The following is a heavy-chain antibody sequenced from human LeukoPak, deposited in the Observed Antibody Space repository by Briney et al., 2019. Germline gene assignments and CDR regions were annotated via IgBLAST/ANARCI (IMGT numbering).Heavy chain of an antibody. V-gene: IGHV1-24*01. CDR2: FDPEDGET. CDR3: ATLRPSIAAAVTGLTG. J-gene: IGHJ4*02. CDR1: GFTLTELS. D-gene: IGHD6-13*01. Sequence: ASVKVSCKVSGFTLTELSMHWVRQAPGQGQERMRGFDPEDGETIYAQKFQGRVTMTEDISTDTAYMELSSLRSEDTAVYYCATLRPSIAAAVTGLTGWGQGTLVTVSS.